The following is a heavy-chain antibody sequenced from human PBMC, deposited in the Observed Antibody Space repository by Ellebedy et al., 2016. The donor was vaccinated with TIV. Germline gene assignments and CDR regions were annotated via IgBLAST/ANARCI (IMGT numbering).Heavy chain of an antibody. CDR2: IIPLYGTT. J-gene: IGHJ2*01. CDR1: GGTFTTYG. V-gene: IGHV1-69*13. CDR3: ATATDVDIVTTTVGWYLDL. Sequence: AASVKVSCKVSGGTFTTYGIVWVRQAPGQGLEWMGGIIPLYGTTNYAQNFQGRITITADQSTSTAFMELSSLRSEDTALYYCATATDVDIVTTTVGWYLDLWGRGTLVTVSS. D-gene: IGHD5-12*01.